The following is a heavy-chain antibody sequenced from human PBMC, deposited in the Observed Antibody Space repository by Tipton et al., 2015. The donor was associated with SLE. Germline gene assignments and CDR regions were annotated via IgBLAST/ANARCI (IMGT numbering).Heavy chain of an antibody. CDR3: ARGDEHSGSPGY. J-gene: IGHJ4*02. CDR1: ADSFTHYH. CDR2: IYYSGST. Sequence: TLSLTCTVSADSFTHYHWSWIRQSPGKGLEWIGYIYYSGSTNYNPSLKSRVTISVDTSKNQFSLKLSSVTAADAAVYYCARGDEHSGSPGYWGQGTLVTVSS. D-gene: IGHD1-26*01. V-gene: IGHV4-59*01.